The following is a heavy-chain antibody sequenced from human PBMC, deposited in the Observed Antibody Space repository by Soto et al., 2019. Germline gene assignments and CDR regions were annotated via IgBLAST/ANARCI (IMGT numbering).Heavy chain of an antibody. J-gene: IGHJ4*02. V-gene: IGHV3-74*01. CDR1: GFTFSSIW. CDR2: INSDGSTT. CDR3: XXDIR. Sequence: EVQLVESGGGLVQPGGSLRLSCAASGFTFSSIWMHWVRQAPGKGLVWVSCINSDGSTTSYADSVKGRFTISRDNAKNXLXXXXNXXXAXXXXVYXXXXDIRWGQGTLVTVSS.